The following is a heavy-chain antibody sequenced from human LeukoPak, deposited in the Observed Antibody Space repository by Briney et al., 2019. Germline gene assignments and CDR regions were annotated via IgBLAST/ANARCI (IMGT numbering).Heavy chain of an antibody. CDR2: ISSSSSTI. D-gene: IGHD5-18*01. J-gene: IGHJ3*02. CDR1: GFTFSRSS. Sequence: PGGSLRLSCGASGFTFSRSSMNWVRQAPGKGLEWVSYISSSSSTIYYADSVKGRFTISRDNAKNSLYLQMNSLRAEDTAVYYCATGYSYAPHPHDAFDIWGQGTMVTVSS. V-gene: IGHV3-48*04. CDR3: ATGYSYAPHPHDAFDI.